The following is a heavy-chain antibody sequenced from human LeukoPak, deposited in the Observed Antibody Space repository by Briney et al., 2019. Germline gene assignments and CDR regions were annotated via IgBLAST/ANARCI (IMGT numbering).Heavy chain of an antibody. V-gene: IGHV4-34*01. CDR3: ARVAEFSYARLTMIRGYFQH. D-gene: IGHD3-10*01. J-gene: IGHJ1*01. CDR2: INHSGST. CDR1: SGSFSGYY. Sequence: SETLSLTCAVYSGSFSGYYWSWIHQPPGKGLEWIGEINHSGSTNYNPSLKSRVTISVDTSKNQFSLKLSSVTAADTAVYYCARVAEFSYARLTMIRGYFQHWGQGTLVTVSS.